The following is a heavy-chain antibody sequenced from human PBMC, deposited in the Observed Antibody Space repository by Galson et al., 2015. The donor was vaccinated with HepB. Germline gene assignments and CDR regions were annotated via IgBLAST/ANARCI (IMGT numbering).Heavy chain of an antibody. J-gene: IGHJ4*02. V-gene: IGHV1-69*02. D-gene: IGHD4-17*01. CDR1: GGTFSSYT. Sequence: SVKVSCKASGGTFSSYTISWVRQAPGQGLEWMGRIIPILGIANYAQKFQGRVTITADKSTSTAYMELSSLRSEDTAVYYCATRTDYGDYGGVDYWGQGTLVTVSS. CDR2: IIPILGIA. CDR3: ATRTDYGDYGGVDY.